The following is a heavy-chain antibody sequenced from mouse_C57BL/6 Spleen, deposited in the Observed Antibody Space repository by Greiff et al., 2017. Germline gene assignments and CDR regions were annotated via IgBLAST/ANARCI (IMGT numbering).Heavy chain of an antibody. V-gene: IGHV1-18*01. Sequence: EVKLQESGPELVKPGASVKIPCKASGYTFTDYNMDWVKQSHGKSLEWIGDINPNNGGTIYNQKFKGKATLTVDKSSSTAYMELRSLTSEDTAVYYCARKPYYSNHGAMDYWGQGTSVTVSS. J-gene: IGHJ4*01. D-gene: IGHD2-5*01. CDR2: INPNNGGT. CDR3: ARKPYYSNHGAMDY. CDR1: GYTFTDYN.